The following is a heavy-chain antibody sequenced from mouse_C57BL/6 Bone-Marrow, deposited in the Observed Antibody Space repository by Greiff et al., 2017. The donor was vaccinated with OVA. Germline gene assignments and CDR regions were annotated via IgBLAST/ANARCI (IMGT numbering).Heavy chain of an antibody. CDR2: ISSGGSYT. D-gene: IGHD4-1*01. Sequence: EVKLMESGGDLVKPGGSLKLSCAASGFTFSSYGMSWVRQTPDKRLEWVATISSGGSYTYYPDSVKGRFTISRDNAKNTLYLQMSSLKSEDTAMYYCASNWDRPFAYWGQGTLVTVSA. J-gene: IGHJ3*01. CDR1: GFTFSSYG. V-gene: IGHV5-6*01. CDR3: ASNWDRPFAY.